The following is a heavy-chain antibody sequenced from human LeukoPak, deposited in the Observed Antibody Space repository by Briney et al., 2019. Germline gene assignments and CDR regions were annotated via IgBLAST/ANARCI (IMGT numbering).Heavy chain of an antibody. CDR1: GYTFTSYY. CDR3: ASNQAAAGTGIGY. D-gene: IGHD6-13*01. J-gene: IGHJ4*02. Sequence: ASVKVSCKASGYTFTSYYMHWVRQAPGQGLEWMGIVNPSGGSTSYAQKFQGRVTMTRDTSTSTVYMELSSLRSEDTAVYYCASNQAAAGTGIGYWGQGTLVTVSS. V-gene: IGHV1-46*01. CDR2: VNPSGGST.